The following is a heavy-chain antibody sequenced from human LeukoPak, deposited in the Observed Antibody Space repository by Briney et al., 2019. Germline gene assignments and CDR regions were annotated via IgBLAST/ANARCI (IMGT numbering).Heavy chain of an antibody. V-gene: IGHV3-30*18. CDR1: GFTFSSYG. CDR2: ISYDGSNK. Sequence: GGSLRLSCAASGFTFSSYGMHWVRQAPGKRLEWVAVISYDGSNKYYADSVKGRFTISRDNSKNTLYLQMNSLRAEDTAVYYCAKGSTVVTLPFWDIWGQGTMVTVSS. CDR3: AKGSTVVTLPFWDI. J-gene: IGHJ3*02. D-gene: IGHD4-23*01.